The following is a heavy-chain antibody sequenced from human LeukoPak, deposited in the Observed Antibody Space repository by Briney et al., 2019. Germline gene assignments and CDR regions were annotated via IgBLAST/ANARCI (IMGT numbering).Heavy chain of an antibody. CDR3: ARDRDYGDYGGWYFDL. CDR2: IIPIFGTA. CDR1: GGTFSSYA. V-gene: IGHV1-69*13. Sequence: SVKVSCKASGGTFSSYAISWVRQAPGQGLEWMGGIIPIFGTANYAQKFQGRVTVTADESTSTAYMELSRLRSEDTAVYYCARDRDYGDYGGWYFDLWGRGTLVTVSS. J-gene: IGHJ2*01. D-gene: IGHD4-17*01.